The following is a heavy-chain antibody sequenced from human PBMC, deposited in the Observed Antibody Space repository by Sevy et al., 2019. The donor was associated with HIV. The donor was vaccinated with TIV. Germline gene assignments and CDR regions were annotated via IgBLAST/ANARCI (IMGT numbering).Heavy chain of an antibody. Sequence: GGSLRLSCAASGFTFSSYAMHWVRQAPGKGLEWVAVISYDGSNKYYADSVKGRFTISRDNSKNTLYLQMNSLRAEDTAVYYCASEGYYDSSGYCDYWGQGTLVTVSS. D-gene: IGHD3-22*01. V-gene: IGHV3-30*04. CDR2: ISYDGSNK. J-gene: IGHJ4*02. CDR3: ASEGYYDSSGYCDY. CDR1: GFTFSSYA.